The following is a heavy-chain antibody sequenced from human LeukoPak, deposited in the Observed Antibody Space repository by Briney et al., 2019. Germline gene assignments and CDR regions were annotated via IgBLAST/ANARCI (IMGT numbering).Heavy chain of an antibody. Sequence: PGGSLRLSCAASGFTFSSYWMSWVRQAPGKGLEWVANIKQDGSEKYYVDSVKGRFTISRDNAKNSLYLQMNSLRAEDTAVYYCARDGRGANDAFDIWGQGTMVTVSS. CDR2: IKQDGSEK. CDR3: ARDGRGANDAFDI. CDR1: GFTFSSYW. D-gene: IGHD1-26*01. V-gene: IGHV3-7*01. J-gene: IGHJ3*02.